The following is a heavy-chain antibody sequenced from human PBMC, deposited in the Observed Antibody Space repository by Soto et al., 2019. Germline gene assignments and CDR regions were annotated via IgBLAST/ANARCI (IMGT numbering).Heavy chain of an antibody. CDR3: AHPRGYGVFDAYDI. J-gene: IGHJ3*02. Sequence: GGSLRLSCAASGFTFNYYAISWVRQAPGKGLEWVSAISGTGGSTYYADSAKGRFTISRDNSKNTLCLQMNSLRIEDTAVYYCAHPRGYGVFDAYDIWGQGTMVTVSS. CDR1: GFTFNYYA. CDR2: ISGTGGST. D-gene: IGHD4-17*01. V-gene: IGHV3-23*01.